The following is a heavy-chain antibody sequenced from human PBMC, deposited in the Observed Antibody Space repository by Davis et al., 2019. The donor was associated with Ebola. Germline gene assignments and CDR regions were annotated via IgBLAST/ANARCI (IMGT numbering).Heavy chain of an antibody. Sequence: GGSLRLSCAASGFIFNTAWMNWVRQVPGKGLEWVGRIKSKKDGGTTDCAASVKGRFTISRDDSKNTLYLQMNSLKTEDTAVYYCTTDSGYDDFDYWGQGTLVTVSS. CDR1: GFIFNTAW. CDR3: TTDSGYDDFDY. V-gene: IGHV3-15*07. CDR2: IKSKKDGGTT. J-gene: IGHJ4*02. D-gene: IGHD5-12*01.